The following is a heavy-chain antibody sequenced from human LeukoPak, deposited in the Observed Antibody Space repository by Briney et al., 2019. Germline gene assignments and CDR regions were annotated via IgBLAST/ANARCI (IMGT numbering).Heavy chain of an antibody. V-gene: IGHV1-2*02. D-gene: IGHD2-15*01. CDR2: INPNGGGT. CDR1: GYTFTGCY. CDR3: ARGGPSHNWFDP. J-gene: IGHJ5*02. Sequence: GASVKVSCKASGYTFTGCYMHWVRQAPGQGLEWMGWINPNGGGTNYAQKFQGRVTMTRDTSISTAYMELSRLRSDDTAVYYCARGGPSHNWFDPWGQGTLVTVSS.